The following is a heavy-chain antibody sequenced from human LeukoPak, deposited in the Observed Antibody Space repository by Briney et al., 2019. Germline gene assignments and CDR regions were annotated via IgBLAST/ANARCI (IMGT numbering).Heavy chain of an antibody. CDR1: GFTFSDWS. CDR3: VQDFRDWIRISRGGDS. V-gene: IGHV3-23*05. D-gene: IGHD5-18*01. J-gene: IGHJ1*01. Sequence: GGPLRLPLAALGFTFSDWSLTGSARPQGKGLDGSPTISERLKTYYADSVNGRFTISRDNSKSILYLQMNSLRDEDTAVYYCVQDFRDWIRISRGGDSWGQGALVTVSS. CDR2: TISERLKT.